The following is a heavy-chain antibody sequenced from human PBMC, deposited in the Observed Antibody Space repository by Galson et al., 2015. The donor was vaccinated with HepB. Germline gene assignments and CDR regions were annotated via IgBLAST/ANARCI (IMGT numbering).Heavy chain of an antibody. CDR1: GFTFSSYA. CDR3: ARHTAMGPVSDAFDI. V-gene: IGHV3-23*01. CDR2: ISGSGGST. J-gene: IGHJ3*02. D-gene: IGHD5-18*01. Sequence: LRLSCAASGFTFSSYAMSWVRQAPGKGLEWVSAISGSGGSTYYADSVKGRFTISRDNSKNTLYLQMNSLRAEDTAVYYCARHTAMGPVSDAFDIWGQGTMVTVSS.